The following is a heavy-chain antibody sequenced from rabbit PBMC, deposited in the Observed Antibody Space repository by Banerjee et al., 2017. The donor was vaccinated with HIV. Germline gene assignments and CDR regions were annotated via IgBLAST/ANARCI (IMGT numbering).Heavy chain of an antibody. Sequence: QQQLGESGGGLVQPGGSLKLSCKASAFDLSTYGMSWVRQAPGKGLEWSGYIDPVFGSTYFASWVNVRFTISSHNAQNTLYLQLNSLTAADTATYFCVREPTSSSGYYKSYYFNLWGPGTLVTVS. CDR2: IDPVFGST. V-gene: IGHV1S47*01. CDR3: VREPTSSSGYYKSYYFNL. J-gene: IGHJ4*01. CDR1: AFDLSTYG. D-gene: IGHD1-1*01.